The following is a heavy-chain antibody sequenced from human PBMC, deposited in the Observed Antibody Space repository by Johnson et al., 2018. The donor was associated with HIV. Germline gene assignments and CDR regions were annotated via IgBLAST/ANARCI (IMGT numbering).Heavy chain of an antibody. J-gene: IGHJ3*02. CDR1: GFSNYD. D-gene: IGHD2-21*01. CDR3: GKAYCPWCVGFDI. Sequence: QVQLVESGGGVVQPGRSLRLSCAASGFSNYDMHWVRQAPGRGLEWVSSISYDGTNKYYGDSVKGRFNITRDNSKNTLFLQMDSLRTEDTGVYYCGKAYCPWCVGFDIWGQGTLVTV. CDR2: ISYDGTNK. V-gene: IGHV3-30*18.